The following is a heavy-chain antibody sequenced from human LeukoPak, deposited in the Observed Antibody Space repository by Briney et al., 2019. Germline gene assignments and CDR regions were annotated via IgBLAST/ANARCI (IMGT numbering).Heavy chain of an antibody. D-gene: IGHD3-22*01. CDR1: GFTFSSYA. V-gene: IGHV3-64*01. Sequence: GGSLRLSCAASGFTFSSYAMHWVRQAPGKGLEYVSSISTNGGNTYYANSVKGRFTISRDNAKNSLHLQMDSLRDEDTAVYYCARGVEGSSYYDSSGKGNALDIWGQGTVVTASS. CDR3: ARGVEGSSYYDSSGKGNALDI. J-gene: IGHJ3*02. CDR2: ISTNGGNT.